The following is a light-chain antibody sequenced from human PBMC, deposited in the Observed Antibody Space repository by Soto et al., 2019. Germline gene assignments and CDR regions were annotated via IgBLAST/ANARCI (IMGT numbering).Light chain of an antibody. J-gene: IGKJ4*01. CDR1: QGISSR. Sequence: DIQMTQSPSSVSASVGDRVTITCRASQGISSRLAWYQQKPGKAPNLLIYAASSLQSGVPSRFSGSGSETDFTLTIGSLQPEDFATFYCQQSNSFPLTFGGGTKVEIK. CDR2: AAS. CDR3: QQSNSFPLT. V-gene: IGKV1-12*01.